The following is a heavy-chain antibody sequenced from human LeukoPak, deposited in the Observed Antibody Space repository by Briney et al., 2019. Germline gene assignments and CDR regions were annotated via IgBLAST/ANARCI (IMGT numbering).Heavy chain of an antibody. Sequence: PSETLSLTCAVYGGSFSGCYWSWIRQPPGKGLEWIGEINHSGSTNYNPSLKSRVTISVDTSKNQFSLKLSSVTAADTAVYYCARGPRRTGAPDYWGQGTLVTVSS. V-gene: IGHV4-34*01. J-gene: IGHJ4*02. CDR1: GGSFSGCY. CDR3: ARGPRRTGAPDY. CDR2: INHSGST. D-gene: IGHD1-26*01.